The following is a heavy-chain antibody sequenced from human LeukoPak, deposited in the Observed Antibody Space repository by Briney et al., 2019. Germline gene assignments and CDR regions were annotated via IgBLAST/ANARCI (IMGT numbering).Heavy chain of an antibody. J-gene: IGHJ4*02. CDR3: TKDWSASY. CDR1: GLTFSTYW. Sequence: GGSLRLSCAASGLTFSTYWMNWVRQAPGKGLQWVSAISENGDGRYYAGSVKGRFTISRDNSRDMLYLQMNSLRAEDTALYYCTKDWSASYWGQGTLVTVSS. CDR2: ISENGDGR. V-gene: IGHV3-23*01.